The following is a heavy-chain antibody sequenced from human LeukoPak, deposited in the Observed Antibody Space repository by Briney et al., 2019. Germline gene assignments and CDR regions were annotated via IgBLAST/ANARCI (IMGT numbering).Heavy chain of an antibody. CDR2: INHSGST. V-gene: IGHV4-34*01. D-gene: IGHD3-22*01. J-gene: IGHJ5*02. CDR3: ARAADSNIATWNYYDSSGQGSWFDP. CDR1: SGSFSGYY. Sequence: SETLSLTCAVYSGSFSGYYWSWIRQPPGKGLEWIGEINHSGSTNYNPSLKSRVTISVDTSKNQFSLKLSSVTAADTAVYYCARAADSNIATWNYYDSSGQGSWFDPWGQGTLVTVSS.